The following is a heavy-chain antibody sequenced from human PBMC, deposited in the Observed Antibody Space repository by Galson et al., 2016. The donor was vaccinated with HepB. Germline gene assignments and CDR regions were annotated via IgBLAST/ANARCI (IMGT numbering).Heavy chain of an antibody. D-gene: IGHD2-21*01. CDR2: IWYDGTNE. CDR3: ARDVVGGSAGGTGSYYYYYGMDV. V-gene: IGHV3-33*01. Sequence: SLRLSCAASGFSFSTYGMLWVRQAPGKGLEWVAVIWYDGTNEYYVESVRGRFTISRDNSENTLYLQMNSLRPEDTAVYFCARDVVGGSAGGTGSYYYYYGMDVWGKGTTVTVSS. CDR1: GFSFSTYG. J-gene: IGHJ6*04.